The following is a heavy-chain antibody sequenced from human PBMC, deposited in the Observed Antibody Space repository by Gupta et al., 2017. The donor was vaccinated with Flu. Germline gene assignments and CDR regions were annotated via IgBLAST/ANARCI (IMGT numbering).Heavy chain of an antibody. CDR1: GFSFSSYD. CDR3: AGVWDPDNYGDRDKNNFDY. V-gene: IGHV1-8*01. Sequence: QVQLVQSGPEVKQPGASVKVSRKASGFSFSSYDVSWVRQASGQGLPWMGWMNSNRGKTGYGQKFQGKVTMTKDPSINTIYMELSSLTYGDTAVYYCAGVWDPDNYGDRDKNNFDYWGQGTLVTVSS. J-gene: IGHJ4*02. D-gene: IGHD4-17*01. CDR2: MNSNRGKT.